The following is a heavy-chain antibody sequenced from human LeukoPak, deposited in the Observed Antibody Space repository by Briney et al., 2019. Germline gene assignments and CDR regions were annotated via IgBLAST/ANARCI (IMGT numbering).Heavy chain of an antibody. V-gene: IGHV1-69*04. CDR3: ARAEGSIAVAGTLDY. D-gene: IGHD6-19*01. Sequence: SVKVSCKASGGTFSSYAISWVRQAPGQGLEWMGRIIPIFGIANYAQKFQGRVTITADKSTSTAYMELSSLRSGDTAVYYCARAEGSIAVAGTLDYWGQGTLVTVSS. CDR2: IIPIFGIA. J-gene: IGHJ4*02. CDR1: GGTFSSYA.